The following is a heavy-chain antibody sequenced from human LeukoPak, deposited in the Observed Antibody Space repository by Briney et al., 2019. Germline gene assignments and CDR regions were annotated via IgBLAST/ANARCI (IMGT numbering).Heavy chain of an antibody. D-gene: IGHD3-10*01. CDR3: ARGLRGGSGSYPWGY. Sequence: GASVKVSCTASGGTFSSYAISWVRQAPGQGLEWMGGIIPIFGTANYAQKFQGRVTITADKSTSTAYMELSSLRSEDTAVYYCARGLRGGSGSYPWGYWGQGTLVTVSS. J-gene: IGHJ4*02. CDR1: GGTFSSYA. V-gene: IGHV1-69*06. CDR2: IIPIFGTA.